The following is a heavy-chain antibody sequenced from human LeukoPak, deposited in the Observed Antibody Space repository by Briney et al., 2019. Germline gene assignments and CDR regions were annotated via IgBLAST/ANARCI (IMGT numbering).Heavy chain of an antibody. CDR1: GGSIGSYY. CDR3: ARGPTHYYYYYMDV. J-gene: IGHJ6*03. V-gene: IGHV4-59*01. Sequence: SETLSLTCTVSGGSIGSYYWSWIRQPPGKGLEWIGYIYYSGSTNYNPSLKSRVTISVDTSKNQFSLKLSSVTAADTAVYYCARGPTHYYYYYMDVWGKGTTVTVSS. CDR2: IYYSGST. D-gene: IGHD1-1*01.